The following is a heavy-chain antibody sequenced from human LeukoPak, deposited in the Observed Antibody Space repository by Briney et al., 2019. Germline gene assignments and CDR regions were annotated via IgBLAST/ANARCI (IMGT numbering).Heavy chain of an antibody. CDR3: ARGIVATIRANYYYYYYMDV. CDR1: GYTFTGYY. V-gene: IGHV1-2*02. J-gene: IGHJ6*03. D-gene: IGHD5-12*01. CDR2: INPNSGGT. Sequence: GASVKVSCKASGYTFTGYYMHWVRQAPGQGLEWMGWINPNSGGTNYAQKFQGRVTMTRDTSISTLYMELSRLRSDDTAVYYCARGIVATIRANYYYYYYMDVWGKGTTVTVSS.